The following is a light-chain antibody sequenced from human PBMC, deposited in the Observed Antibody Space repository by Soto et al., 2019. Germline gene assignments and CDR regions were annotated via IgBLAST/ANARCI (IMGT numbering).Light chain of an antibody. CDR2: LNGDGSH. CDR3: QTWGTGIRV. CDR1: SGHSSYA. V-gene: IGLV4-69*01. J-gene: IGLJ2*01. Sequence: QLVLTQSPSASASLGASVKLTCTLSSGHSSYAIAWHQQQPEKGPQYLMKLNGDGSHSKGDGIPDRFSGSSSGAERYLTISSLQSEDEADYYCQTWGTGIRVFGGGTKVTVL.